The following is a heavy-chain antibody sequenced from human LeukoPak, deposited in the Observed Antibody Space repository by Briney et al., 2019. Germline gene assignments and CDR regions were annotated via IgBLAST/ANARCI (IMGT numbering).Heavy chain of an antibody. Sequence: SETLSLTCSVSGSSISGTDYYWSWIRQPPGKGLEWIGYIHHSGTTSYNPSLKSRITISVDPSMNQFSLKLTSMTAADTAVYYCAGRGYAMAYWGQGTLVTVSS. D-gene: IGHD5-12*01. CDR2: IHHSGTT. J-gene: IGHJ4*02. CDR1: GSSISGTDYY. V-gene: IGHV4-30-4*01. CDR3: AGRGYAMAY.